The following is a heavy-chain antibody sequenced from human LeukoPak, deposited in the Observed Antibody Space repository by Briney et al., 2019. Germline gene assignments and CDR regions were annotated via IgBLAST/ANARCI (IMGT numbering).Heavy chain of an antibody. CDR1: GSSVSNHW. CDR3: VRTMTREWGGWYDNDY. D-gene: IGHD6-19*01. J-gene: IGHJ4*03. V-gene: IGHV4-4*07. Sequence: SETLSLTCTVSGSSVSNHWWIWIRQPAGKGLEWIGRISSRGYTNYNPSLKSRVAMSVDTSKNQFSLKLNSVTAADTAVYYCVRTMTREWGGWYDNDYWGRGTLVTVSS. CDR2: ISSRGYT.